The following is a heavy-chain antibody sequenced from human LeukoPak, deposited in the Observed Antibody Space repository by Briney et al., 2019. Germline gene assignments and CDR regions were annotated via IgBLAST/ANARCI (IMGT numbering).Heavy chain of an antibody. Sequence: GGSLRLSCAASGFTFSAHGMNWVRQSPGRGLEWVSGIGGSGGFITYYADSVKGRFTISRDNSQNTVSLQLNNLRIEDTALYYCAKTSLSDPSGHYYYMDVWGKGTTVTVSS. J-gene: IGHJ6*03. D-gene: IGHD3-3*01. CDR3: AKTSLSDPSGHYYYMDV. CDR2: IGGSGGFIT. CDR1: GFTFSAHG. V-gene: IGHV3-23*01.